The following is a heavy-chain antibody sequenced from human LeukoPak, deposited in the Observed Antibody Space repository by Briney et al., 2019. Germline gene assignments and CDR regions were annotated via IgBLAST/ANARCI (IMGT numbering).Heavy chain of an antibody. CDR1: GGFISSYY. Sequence: SETLSLTCTVSGGFISSYYWSWIRQPPGEGLEWIGYIYYSGSTNYNPSLKGRVTISVDTSKNQFSLRLSSVTAADTAVYYCARRARSSSFTFDYWGQGTLVTVSS. V-gene: IGHV4-59*01. CDR3: ARRARSSSFTFDY. CDR2: IYYSGST. J-gene: IGHJ4*02. D-gene: IGHD6-13*01.